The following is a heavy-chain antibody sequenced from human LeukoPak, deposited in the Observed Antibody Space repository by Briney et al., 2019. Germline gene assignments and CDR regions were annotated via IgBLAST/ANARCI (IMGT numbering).Heavy chain of an antibody. Sequence: GESLKISCKGSGYSFTSYWIGWVRQMPGKGLEWMGIIYPGDSDTRYSPSFQGQVTISADKSISTAYLQWSSLKASDTAMYYCATAPAPYGDYNWFDPWGQGTLVTVSS. CDR1: GYSFTSYW. CDR3: ATAPAPYGDYNWFDP. CDR2: IYPGDSDT. D-gene: IGHD4-17*01. J-gene: IGHJ5*02. V-gene: IGHV5-51*01.